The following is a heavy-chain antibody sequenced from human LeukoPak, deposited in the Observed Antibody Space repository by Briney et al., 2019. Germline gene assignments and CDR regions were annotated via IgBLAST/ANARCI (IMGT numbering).Heavy chain of an antibody. CDR2: MSDSGST. V-gene: IGHV4-39*07. Sequence: SETLSLTCTVSGGSISTSNHYCGWIRQPPGQGLEWIGSMSDSGSTYYNPSLNSRVTISKDTSKNQFFLKVRSVTAADTAVYYCARGLSIAAGANWGQETLVTVSS. J-gene: IGHJ4*02. CDR1: GGSISTSNHY. D-gene: IGHD6-13*01. CDR3: ARGLSIAAGAN.